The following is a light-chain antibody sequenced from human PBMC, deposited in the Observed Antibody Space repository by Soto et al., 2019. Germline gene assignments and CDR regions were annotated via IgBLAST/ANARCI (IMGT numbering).Light chain of an antibody. V-gene: IGKV3-20*01. Sequence: EIVLTQSPGTLSLSPGERATLSCRASQSVNSDYLAWYQQKPGQGPRVVMYGASRRATGIPDRFSGSGSGTDFTLTISRLEPDDFAVYYCQQYGSSPRTFGQGTKVDIK. CDR2: GAS. J-gene: IGKJ1*01. CDR1: QSVNSDY. CDR3: QQYGSSPRT.